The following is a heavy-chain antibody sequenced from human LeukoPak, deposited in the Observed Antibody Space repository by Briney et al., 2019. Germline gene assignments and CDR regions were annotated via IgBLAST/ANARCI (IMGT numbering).Heavy chain of an antibody. CDR1: GYTFTSYG. V-gene: IGHV1-18*01. CDR2: ISAYNGNT. CDR3: ARDEGCGGDCYVPPDY. Sequence: ASVKVSXKASGYTFTSYGISWVRQAPGQGLEWIGWISAYNGNTNYAQKLQGRVTMTTDTSTSTAYMDLRSLRSDDTAVYYCARDEGCGGDCYVPPDYWGQGTLVTVSS. J-gene: IGHJ4*02. D-gene: IGHD2-21*01.